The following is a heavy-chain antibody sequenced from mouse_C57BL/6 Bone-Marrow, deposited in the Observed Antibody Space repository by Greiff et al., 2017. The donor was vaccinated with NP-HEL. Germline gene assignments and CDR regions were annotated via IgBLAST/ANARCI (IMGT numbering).Heavy chain of an antibody. J-gene: IGHJ3*01. CDR1: GYTFTSYW. CDR3: ARSNYGAWFAY. D-gene: IGHD2-4*01. Sequence: QVQLQQSGAELVRPGTSVKMSCKASGYTFTSYWMGWVKQRPGHGLEWIGDIYPGGGYTTYNQKFKGKATLTADKSSSTAYMPFSSLTSEDSAIYYGARSNYGAWFAYWGQGTLVTVSA. CDR2: IYPGGGYT. V-gene: IGHV1-63*01.